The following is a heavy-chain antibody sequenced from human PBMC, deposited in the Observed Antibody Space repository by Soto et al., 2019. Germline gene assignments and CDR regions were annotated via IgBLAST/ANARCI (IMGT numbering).Heavy chain of an antibody. Sequence: QVQLQESGPGLVKPSQTLSLTCTVSGGSISSGGYYWSWIRQHPGKGLEWLGYIYYSGSTYYNPDLKSRVNISVDTSKNQFSLKLSSVTAADTAVYYCAGENRWEGYGMDVWGQGTTVTVSS. D-gene: IGHD1-26*01. V-gene: IGHV4-31*03. CDR1: GGSISSGGYY. J-gene: IGHJ6*02. CDR3: AGENRWEGYGMDV. CDR2: IYYSGST.